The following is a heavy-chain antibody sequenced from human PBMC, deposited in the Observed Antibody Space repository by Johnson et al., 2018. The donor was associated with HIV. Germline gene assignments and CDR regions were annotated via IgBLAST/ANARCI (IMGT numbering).Heavy chain of an antibody. CDR1: GFTFSSYA. CDR3: ARALTTDACDI. V-gene: IGHV3-30*04. D-gene: IGHD4-17*01. J-gene: IGHJ3*02. CDR2: ISYDGSYK. Sequence: QVQLVESGGGSVQPGGSLRLSCAASGFTFSSYALHWVRQAPGKGLQWVAVISYDGSYKYYADSVKGRFTISRDNSKNTLYLQMNSLRAEDTAVYYCARALTTDACDIWGQGTMVTVSS.